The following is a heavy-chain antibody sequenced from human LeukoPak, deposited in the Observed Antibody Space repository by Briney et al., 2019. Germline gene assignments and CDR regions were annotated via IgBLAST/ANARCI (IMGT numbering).Heavy chain of an antibody. D-gene: IGHD6-19*01. CDR1: GFSFSNYA. Sequence: GGSLRLSCAASGFSFSNYAMSWVRQAPGKGLEWVSAMSESGSSTWYADSVKGRLTISRDNSKNTLFLQMNSLRAEDTAVYYCARERIEYSSGRPSNYYGMDVWGQGTTVTVSS. CDR2: MSESGSST. V-gene: IGHV3-23*01. J-gene: IGHJ6*02. CDR3: ARERIEYSSGRPSNYYGMDV.